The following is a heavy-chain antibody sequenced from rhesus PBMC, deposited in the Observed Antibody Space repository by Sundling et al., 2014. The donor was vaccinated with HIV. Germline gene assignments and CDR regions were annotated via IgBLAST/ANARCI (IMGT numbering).Heavy chain of an antibody. CDR3: AREPYCSGGVCPKYYFDY. Sequence: EVRLVESGGGLVQPGGSLRLSCAASGFTFSDYYMSWVRQAPGKGPEWVGFIRNKANGGTAEYAASVKGRFTISRDDSKSIASLQMNSLKTEDTAVYYCAREPYCSGGVCPKYYFDYWGQGVLVTVSS. CDR1: GFTFSDYY. D-gene: IGHD2-39*02. J-gene: IGHJ4*01. CDR2: IRNKANGGTA. V-gene: IGHV3-116*02.